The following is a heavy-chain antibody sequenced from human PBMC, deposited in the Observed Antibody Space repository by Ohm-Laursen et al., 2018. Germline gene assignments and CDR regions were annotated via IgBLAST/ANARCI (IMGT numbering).Heavy chain of an antibody. CDR1: GFIFGDYS. Sequence: SLRLSCAASGFIFGDYSMTWIRQAPGKGLEWISYISSGSVTIHYADSVRGRFTISRDNAKDSLFLQMDSLRAEDTAVYYCATGLPADDAFNIWGQGTMVTVSS. CDR2: ISSGSVTI. V-gene: IGHV3-11*01. CDR3: ATGLPADDAFNI. J-gene: IGHJ3*02.